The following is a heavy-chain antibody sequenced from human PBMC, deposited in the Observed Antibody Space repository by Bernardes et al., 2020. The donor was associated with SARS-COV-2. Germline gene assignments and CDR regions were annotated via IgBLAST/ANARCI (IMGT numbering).Heavy chain of an antibody. CDR3: ARGPTLNTIFGVVTWVVDFDY. J-gene: IGHJ4*02. D-gene: IGHD3-3*01. V-gene: IGHV1-18*01. CDR2: ISAYNGNT. Sequence: ASVKVSCKASGYTFTSYGISWVRQAPGQGLEWMGWISAYNGNTNYAQKLQGRVTMTTDTSTSTAYMELRSLRSDDTAVYYCARGPTLNTIFGVVTWVVDFDYWGQGTLVTVSS. CDR1: GYTFTSYG.